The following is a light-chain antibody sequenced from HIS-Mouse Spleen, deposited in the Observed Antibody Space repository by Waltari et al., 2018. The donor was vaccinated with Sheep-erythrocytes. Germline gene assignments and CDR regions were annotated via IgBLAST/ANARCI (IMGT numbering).Light chain of an antibody. CDR2: EGS. CDR1: SSEVGSDNL. V-gene: IGLV2-23*01. J-gene: IGLJ3*02. CDR3: CSYAGSSTPWV. Sequence: QSALTQPASVSGSPGQSITIPCTGTSSEVGSDNLVSWYQQHPGKAPKPMIYEGSKRPSGVSNRFSGSKSGNTASLTISGLQAEDEADYYCCSYAGSSTPWVFGGGTKLTVL.